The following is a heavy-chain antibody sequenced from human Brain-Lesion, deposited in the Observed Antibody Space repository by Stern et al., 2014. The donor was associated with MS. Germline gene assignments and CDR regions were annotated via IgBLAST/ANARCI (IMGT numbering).Heavy chain of an antibody. CDR2: IWFDGSTK. CDR1: GFTFSAYG. J-gene: IGHJ4*02. Sequence: QVQLVESGGGVVQPGRSLTLSCAASGFTFSAYGMHWVRQAPGKGLEWVAVIWFDGSTKYYADSVKGRFTISRDNSKNTLYLQLNSLRAEDTAVFYCARGLYYFDYWGRGTLVTVSS. V-gene: IGHV3-33*01. CDR3: ARGLYYFDY.